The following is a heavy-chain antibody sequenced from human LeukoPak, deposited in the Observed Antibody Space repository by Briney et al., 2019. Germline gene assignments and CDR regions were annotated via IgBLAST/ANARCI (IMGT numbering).Heavy chain of an antibody. Sequence: PGGSLRLSCAASGFALSSHWMTWVRQVPGRGPEWVANVNRDGSETYYLDSVKGRFTISRDNAKNSLFLQMNSLRAEDTAVYYCARGPLIAAAGTWWGQGTLVTVSS. D-gene: IGHD6-13*01. CDR2: VNRDGSET. V-gene: IGHV3-7*03. J-gene: IGHJ4*02. CDR1: GFALSSHW. CDR3: ARGPLIAAAGTW.